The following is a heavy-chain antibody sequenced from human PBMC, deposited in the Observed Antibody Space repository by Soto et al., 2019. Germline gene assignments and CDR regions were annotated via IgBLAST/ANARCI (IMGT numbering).Heavy chain of an antibody. Sequence: SKTLSLTCTVSGGSISSSSYYWGWIRHPPGKGLEWIGSIYYSGSTYYNPSLKSRVTISVDTSKNQFSLKLSSVTAADTAVYYCARRDYVWGSYRSKAFDIWGQGTMVTVSS. J-gene: IGHJ3*02. V-gene: IGHV4-39*01. CDR1: GGSISSSSYY. D-gene: IGHD3-16*02. CDR2: IYYSGST. CDR3: ARRDYVWGSYRSKAFDI.